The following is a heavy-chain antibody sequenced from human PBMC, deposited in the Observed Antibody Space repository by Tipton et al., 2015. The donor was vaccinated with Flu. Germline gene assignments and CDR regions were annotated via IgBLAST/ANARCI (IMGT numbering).Heavy chain of an antibody. J-gene: IGHJ3*02. CDR2: IYHSGIT. CDR1: GDSISSDYY. Sequence: TLSLTCAVSGDSISSDYYWAWIRQFPGKGLEWIGEIYHSGITKYNPSLKSRVTISVDKSKNQFSLKLSSVTAADTAVYYCAREVAGPKRDAFDIWGQGTMVTVSS. D-gene: IGHD6-19*01. V-gene: IGHV4-38-2*01. CDR3: AREVAGPKRDAFDI.